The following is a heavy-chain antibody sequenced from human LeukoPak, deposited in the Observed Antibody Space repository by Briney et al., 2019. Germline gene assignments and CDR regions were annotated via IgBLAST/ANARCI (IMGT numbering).Heavy chain of an antibody. CDR3: ARTTPTYYDILTRHYGKFHP. J-gene: IGHJ5*02. V-gene: IGHV4-59*01. CDR1: SDSISNYY. D-gene: IGHD3-9*01. CDR2: IYYSGST. Sequence: SETLSLTCTVSSDSISNYYWSWIRQPPGKGLEWIGYIYYSGSTNYKPSLKSRVTISVDTSKNQFSLKLSSVTAADTAVYYCARTTPTYYDILTRHYGKFHPWGQGTLVTVSS.